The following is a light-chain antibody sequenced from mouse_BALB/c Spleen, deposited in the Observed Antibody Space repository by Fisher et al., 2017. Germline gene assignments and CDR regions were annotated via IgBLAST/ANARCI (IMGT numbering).Light chain of an antibody. CDR1: SSVSY. Sequence: IVLTQTPAIMSASPGEKVTMTCSASSSVSYMYWYQQKPGSSPRLLIYDTSSLASGVPVRFSGSGSGTSYSLTISSMEAEDAATYYCHQYHRSPPTFGGGTKLEIK. V-gene: IGKV4-55*01. CDR2: DTS. J-gene: IGKJ1*01. CDR3: HQYHRSPPT.